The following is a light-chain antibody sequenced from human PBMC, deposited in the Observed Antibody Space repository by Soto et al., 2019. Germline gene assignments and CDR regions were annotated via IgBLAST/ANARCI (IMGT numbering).Light chain of an antibody. J-gene: IGLJ1*01. CDR2: DVS. V-gene: IGLV2-14*01. Sequence: QSALTQPASVSGSPGQSITISCTGTSSDVGGYNYVSWYQQHPGKAPKLMISDVSNSPSGVSHRFSGSKSGTTASLTISGLQAEDEADYYCSSYTSSSTLLYVFGPGTKVTVL. CDR1: SSDVGGYNY. CDR3: SSYTSSSTLLYV.